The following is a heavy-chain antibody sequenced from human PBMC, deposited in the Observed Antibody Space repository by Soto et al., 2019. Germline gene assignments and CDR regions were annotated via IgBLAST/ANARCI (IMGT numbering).Heavy chain of an antibody. Sequence: GGSPRLSCAASGFTFSDYYMSWIRQTPGKGLEWIGYSSNSGSFTRYADSVKGRFSISRDNAKNSLYLQINSLRGEDTAIYYCVRSGDNYNLLDFWGQGTPVTVSS. CDR1: GFTFSDYY. V-gene: IGHV3-11*06. J-gene: IGHJ4*02. CDR3: VRSGDNYNLLDF. CDR2: SSNSGSFT. D-gene: IGHD1-1*01.